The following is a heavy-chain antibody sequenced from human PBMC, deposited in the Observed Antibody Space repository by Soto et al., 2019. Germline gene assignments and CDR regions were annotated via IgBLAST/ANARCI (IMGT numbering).Heavy chain of an antibody. Sequence: SQTLSLTCAISGDSVSSNSAAWNWIRQSPSRGLEWLGRTYYRSKWYNDYAVSVKSRITINPDTSKNQFSLQLNSVTPEDTAVYYCARGGRDCSGGSCYYYYYYGMDVWGQGTTVTAP. J-gene: IGHJ6*02. V-gene: IGHV6-1*01. CDR2: TYYRSKWYN. CDR3: ARGGRDCSGGSCYYYYYYGMDV. CDR1: GDSVSSNSAA. D-gene: IGHD2-15*01.